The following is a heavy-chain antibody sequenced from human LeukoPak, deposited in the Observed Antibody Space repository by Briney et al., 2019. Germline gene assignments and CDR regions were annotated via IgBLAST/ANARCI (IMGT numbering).Heavy chain of an antibody. CDR2: ISGSGGNT. V-gene: IGHV3-23*01. CDR3: AKGGWLLLDFDY. Sequence: GGSLRLSCAASGFIFSSYAMSWVRQAPGKGLEWVSAISGSGGNTYYADSVKGRFTISRDNSKNTLYLQMNSLRAEDTAVYYCAKGGWLLLDFDYWGQGTLVTVSS. J-gene: IGHJ4*02. CDR1: GFIFSSYA. D-gene: IGHD3-22*01.